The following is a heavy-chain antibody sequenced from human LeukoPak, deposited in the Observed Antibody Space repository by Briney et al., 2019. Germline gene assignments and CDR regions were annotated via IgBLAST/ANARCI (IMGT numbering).Heavy chain of an antibody. CDR1: GFTFRSYT. D-gene: IGHD4-17*01. J-gene: IGHJ3*02. CDR2: ISSSSSYI. CDR3: ARSLSTTVTTAFNI. V-gene: IGHV3-21*01. Sequence: GGSLRLSCAASGFTFRSYTMNWVRQAPGKGLEWVSSISSSSSYIYYADSVKAQFTTPKDNANNSLYLQMASLRAEDTAVYYCARSLSTTVTTAFNIWGQGTMVTVSS.